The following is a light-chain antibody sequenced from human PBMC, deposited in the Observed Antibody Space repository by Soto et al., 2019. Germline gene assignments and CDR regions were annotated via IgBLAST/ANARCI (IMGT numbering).Light chain of an antibody. V-gene: IGKV1-39*01. Sequence: DIQMTQSPSFLSASVGDRVTITCRANRTIAWYLNWYQQKPGKAPDLLIFDTSRLQSGVPSRFSGSGSGTDFTLTISSLQPEDFATYCCQQSYSTPWTFGQGTKVDIK. J-gene: IGKJ1*01. CDR3: QQSYSTPWT. CDR2: DTS. CDR1: RTIAWY.